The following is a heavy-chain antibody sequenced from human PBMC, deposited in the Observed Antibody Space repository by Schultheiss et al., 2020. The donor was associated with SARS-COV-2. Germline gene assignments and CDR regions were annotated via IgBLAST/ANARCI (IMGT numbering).Heavy chain of an antibody. Sequence: SETLSLTCTVSGGSISSGGYYWSWIRQHPGKGLEWIGYIYYSGSTYYNPSLKSRVTISVDTSKNQFSLKLSSVTAADTAVYYCARGSGGYYFVVKYFDYWGQGTLVTVSS. V-gene: IGHV4-31*03. D-gene: IGHD3-22*01. CDR2: IYYSGST. J-gene: IGHJ4*02. CDR3: ARGSGGYYFVVKYFDY. CDR1: GGSISSGGYY.